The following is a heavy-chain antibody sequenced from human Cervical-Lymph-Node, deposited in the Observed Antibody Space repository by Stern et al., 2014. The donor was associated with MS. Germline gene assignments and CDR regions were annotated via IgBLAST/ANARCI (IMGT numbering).Heavy chain of an antibody. Sequence: QLVESGGGVVQPGRSLRLSCAASGFSFNTYAMHWVRQAPGKGLAGVALISFDENKQYYPDSVKGRFTISRDNSKNTMYLQMNGLRAEDTAVYYCTRGKITILGVVKNDLDQWGQGTLVTVSS. J-gene: IGHJ4*02. CDR1: GFSFNTYA. V-gene: IGHV3-30*04. CDR2: ISFDENKQ. D-gene: IGHD3-3*01. CDR3: TRGKITILGVVKNDLDQ.